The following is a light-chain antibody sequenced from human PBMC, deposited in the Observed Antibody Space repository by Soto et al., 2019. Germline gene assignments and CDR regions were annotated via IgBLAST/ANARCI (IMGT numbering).Light chain of an antibody. J-gene: IGKJ3*01. V-gene: IGKV3-20*01. Sequence: ETVLTQSPGTLSLSPGERATLSCRASQSVSSNYLAWYRQKPGHAPRLLIFGASSRATGVPDRFSGSGSGTDFTLTISRLEPEDFAVYYCQQYGSSPPRFAFGPGTKVDIK. CDR2: GAS. CDR1: QSVSSNY. CDR3: QQYGSSPPRFA.